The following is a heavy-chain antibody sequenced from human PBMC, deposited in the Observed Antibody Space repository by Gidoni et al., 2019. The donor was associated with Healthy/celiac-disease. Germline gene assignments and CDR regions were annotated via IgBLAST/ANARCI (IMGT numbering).Heavy chain of an antibody. CDR3: ARDNGWELYYGMDV. D-gene: IGHD1-26*01. J-gene: IGHJ6*02. V-gene: IGHV3-66*01. CDR1: GFTGSSNY. CDR2: IYSGGST. Sequence: EVQLVESGGGLVQPGGSLRLSCAASGFTGSSNYMSWVRQAPGKGLEWVSVIYSGGSTYYADSVKGRFTISRDNSKNTLYLQMNSLRAEDTAVYYCARDNGWELYYGMDVWGQGTTVTVSS.